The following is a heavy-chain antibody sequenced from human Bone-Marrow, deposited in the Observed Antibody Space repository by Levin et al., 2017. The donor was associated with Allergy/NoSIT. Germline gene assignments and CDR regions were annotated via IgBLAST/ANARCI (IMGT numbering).Heavy chain of an antibody. J-gene: IGHJ6*03. CDR2: ISSSSSHM. V-gene: IGHV3-21*01. CDR1: GFTFNIYT. D-gene: IGHD3-3*01. CDR3: ARDRPSASFWSGSEYMDV. Sequence: GESLKISCAASGFTFNIYTMXFVRXXXXKGLEWVSSISSSSSHMYYADSVEGRFTISRDDAKNSLYLQMNSLRAEDTAIYYCARDRPSASFWSGSEYMDVWGKGTTVTVSS.